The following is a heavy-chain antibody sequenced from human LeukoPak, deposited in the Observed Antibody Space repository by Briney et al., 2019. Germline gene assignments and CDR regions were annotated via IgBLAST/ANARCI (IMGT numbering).Heavy chain of an antibody. CDR3: ARTRRTYYYDRSGRPPPDAFDI. D-gene: IGHD3-22*01. Sequence: GGSLRLSCAASGFTFSNYVMQWVRQAPGKGLEWVALIAHDGSNKYYADSVKGRFTISRENSKSTVYLQMNSLRPEDTAVYYCARTRRTYYYDRSGRPPPDAFDIWGQGTMVTVSS. CDR2: IAHDGSNK. CDR1: GFTFSNYV. V-gene: IGHV3-30*03. J-gene: IGHJ3*02.